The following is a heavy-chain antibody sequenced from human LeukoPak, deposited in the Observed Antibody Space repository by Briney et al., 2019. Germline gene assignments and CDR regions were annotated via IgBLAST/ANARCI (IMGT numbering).Heavy chain of an antibody. CDR3: AKDIGPTGYSYGVVG. J-gene: IGHJ4*02. CDR1: GFTFDDYA. CDR2: ISGDGGST. D-gene: IGHD5-18*01. Sequence: GGSLRLPCAASGFTFDDYAMHWVRQAPGKGLEWVSLISGDGGSTYYADSVKGRFTISRDNSKNSLYLQMNSLRTEDTALYYCAKDIGPTGYSYGVVGWGQGTLVTVSS. V-gene: IGHV3-43*02.